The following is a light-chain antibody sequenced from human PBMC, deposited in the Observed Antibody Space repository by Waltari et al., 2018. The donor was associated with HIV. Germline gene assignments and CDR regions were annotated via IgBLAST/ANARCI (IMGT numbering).Light chain of an antibody. CDR2: GAS. V-gene: IGKV3-15*01. CDR3: QHYNKWPPT. CDR1: QSVSSN. Sequence: EIVMTQSPATLSVSPGERATLSCRASQSVSSNLAWYQQKPGQAHRLLIYGASTRATGMPARFSGSGSGTEFTLTISSLQSEDFAVYYCQHYNKWPPTFGQGTKVEIK. J-gene: IGKJ1*01.